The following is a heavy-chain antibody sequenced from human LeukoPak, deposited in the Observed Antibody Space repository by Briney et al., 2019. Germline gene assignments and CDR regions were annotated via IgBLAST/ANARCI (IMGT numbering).Heavy chain of an antibody. Sequence: SETLSLTCTVPGGSISTSSYYWGWIRQPPGKGLECIGNIYYSGSTYYNPSLKSRVTISVDTSRNQFSLRLSSVTAADTAVYYCARVTGYMTEDFFDYWGQGTLVTVSS. CDR3: ARVTGYMTEDFFDY. D-gene: IGHD6-13*01. CDR1: GGSISTSSYY. V-gene: IGHV4-39*07. J-gene: IGHJ4*02. CDR2: IYYSGST.